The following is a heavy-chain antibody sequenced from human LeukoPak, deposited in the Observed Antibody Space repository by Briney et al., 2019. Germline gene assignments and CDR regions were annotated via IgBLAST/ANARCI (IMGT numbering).Heavy chain of an antibody. CDR2: INPNSGGT. Sequence: ASVKVSCKASGYTFTGYYMRWVRQAPGQGLEWMGWINPNSGGTNYAQKFQGRVTMTRDTSISTAYMELSRLRSDDTAVYYCARENIVVVPAAPRRGIDYWGQGTLVTVSS. CDR3: ARENIVVVPAAPRRGIDY. D-gene: IGHD2-2*01. J-gene: IGHJ4*02. CDR1: GYTFTGYY. V-gene: IGHV1-2*02.